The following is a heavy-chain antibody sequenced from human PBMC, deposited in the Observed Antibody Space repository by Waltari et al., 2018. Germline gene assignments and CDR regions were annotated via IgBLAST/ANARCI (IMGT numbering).Heavy chain of an antibody. D-gene: IGHD3-16*01. CDR3: TRGVWYFDY. CDR1: GFTLGDYA. V-gene: IGHV3-49*04. J-gene: IGHJ4*02. Sequence: EVQLVESGGGLVQPGRSLRLSCTASGFTLGDYAMSWVRQAPGKGLEWVGFIRSKAYGGTTEYAASVKGRFTISRDDSKSIAYLQMNSLKTEDTAVYYCTRGVWYFDYWGQGTLVTVSS. CDR2: IRSKAYGGTT.